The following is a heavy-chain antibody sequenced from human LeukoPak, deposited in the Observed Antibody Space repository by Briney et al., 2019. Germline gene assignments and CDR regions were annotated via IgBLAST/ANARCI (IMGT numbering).Heavy chain of an antibody. CDR3: ARRVPGGNFFDY. V-gene: IGHV4-30-4*01. Sequence: SQTLSLTCTVSGGSISSGDYYWSWIRQPPGTGLEWIGYIYYSGSTYYNPSLKSRVTISVDTSKNQFSLKLNSVTAADTAVYYCARRVPGGNFFDYWGQGTLVTVSS. CDR1: GGSISSGDYY. CDR2: IYYSGST. D-gene: IGHD1-14*01. J-gene: IGHJ4*02.